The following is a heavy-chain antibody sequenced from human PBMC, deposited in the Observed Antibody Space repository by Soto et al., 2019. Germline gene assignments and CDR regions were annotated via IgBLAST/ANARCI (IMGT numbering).Heavy chain of an antibody. CDR3: ARDREYCIGYNCYERGSDY. Sequence: GGSLRLSCTASGFSFSSYIMNWVRQAPGKGPEWVSYISRSSDTISYADSVKGRFTISRDNAKNSVYLQMNSLRAEDTAVYYCARDREYCIGYNCYERGSDYWCQGTLLT. V-gene: IGHV3-48*01. CDR1: GFSFSSYI. D-gene: IGHD2-15*01. J-gene: IGHJ4*02. CDR2: ISRSSDTI.